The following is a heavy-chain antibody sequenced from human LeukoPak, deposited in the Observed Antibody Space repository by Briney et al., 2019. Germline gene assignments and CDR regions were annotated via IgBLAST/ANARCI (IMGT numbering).Heavy chain of an antibody. CDR3: AKVKGLSTIFGPLISPNWFDP. D-gene: IGHD3/OR15-3a*01. CDR1: GLSFSGYY. CDR2: INHSGST. V-gene: IGHV4-34*01. J-gene: IGHJ5*02. Sequence: PSETLSLTCAVSGLSFSGYYWSWIRQPPGKGLEWIGEINHSGSTNYNPSLKSRVTISVDTSKNQFSLKLSSVTAADTAVYYCAKVKGLSTIFGPLISPNWFDPWGQGTLVTVSS.